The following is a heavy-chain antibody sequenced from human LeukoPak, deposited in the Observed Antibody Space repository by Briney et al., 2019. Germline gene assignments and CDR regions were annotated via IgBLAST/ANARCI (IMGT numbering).Heavy chain of an antibody. J-gene: IGHJ4*02. CDR3: ARDSGYCSSTSCPGD. V-gene: IGHV1-69*13. CDR1: GGTFSSYA. CDR2: IIPIFGTA. D-gene: IGHD2-2*01. Sequence: SVKVSCKASGGTFSSYAISWVRQAPGQGLEWMGGIIPIFGTANYAQKFQGRVTITADESTSTAYMELSSLRSEDTAVYYCARDSGYCSSTSCPGDWGQGTLVTVSS.